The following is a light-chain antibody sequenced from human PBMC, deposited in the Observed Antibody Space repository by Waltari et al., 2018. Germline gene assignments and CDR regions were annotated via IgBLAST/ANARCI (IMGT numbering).Light chain of an antibody. J-gene: IGLJ2*01. Sequence: SYELTQPPSVSVSPGQTASITCSGDKLWDNNACWYQQKPGQSHVLVIYQDSKRPSGIPERFSGSNSGNTATLTISGTQAMDEADYYCQAWDSSTVVFGGGTKLTVL. CDR3: QAWDSSTVV. CDR1: KLWDNN. CDR2: QDS. V-gene: IGLV3-1*01.